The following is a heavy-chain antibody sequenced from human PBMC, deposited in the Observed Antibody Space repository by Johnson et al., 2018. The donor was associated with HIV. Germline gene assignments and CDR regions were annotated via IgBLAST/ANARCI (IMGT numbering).Heavy chain of an antibody. Sequence: QVQLVESGGGVVQPGRSLRLSCAASGFTFSSYGMHWVRQAPGKGLEWVAVIYSGGSTYYADSVKGRFTISRDNSKNTLYLQMNSLRAEDTAVYYCARTSLEMATISAFDIWGQGTMVTVSS. V-gene: IGHV3-NL1*01. J-gene: IGHJ3*02. D-gene: IGHD5-24*01. CDR3: ARTSLEMATISAFDI. CDR1: GFTFSSYG. CDR2: IYSGGST.